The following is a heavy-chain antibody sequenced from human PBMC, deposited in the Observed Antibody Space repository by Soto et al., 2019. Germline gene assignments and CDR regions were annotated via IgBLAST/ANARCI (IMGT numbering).Heavy chain of an antibody. D-gene: IGHD6-19*01. CDR3: ARDFKELQWLDGEPLRY. CDR1: GFTFSSYA. J-gene: IGHJ4*02. V-gene: IGHV3-30-3*01. CDR2: ISYDGSNK. Sequence: PGGSLRLSCVASGFTFSSYAMHWVRQAPGKGLEWVAVISYDGSNKYYADSVKGRFTISRDNSKNTLYLQMNSLRAEDTAVYYCARDFKELQWLDGEPLRYWGQGTLVTAPQ.